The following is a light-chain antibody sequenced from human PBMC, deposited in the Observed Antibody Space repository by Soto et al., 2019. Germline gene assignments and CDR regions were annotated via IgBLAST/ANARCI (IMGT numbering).Light chain of an antibody. CDR3: QKYNRAPLT. V-gene: IGKV1-27*01. CDR1: QGIAPY. J-gene: IGKJ4*01. Sequence: DVQMTQSPSSLSASVGDRVTITCRASQGIAPYLAWFQQKPGKVPKLLIYAASTLQSGFPSRFSGSGSGADFTLTISRLQPEDVGTYYCQKYNRAPLTFGGGTKVEIK. CDR2: AAS.